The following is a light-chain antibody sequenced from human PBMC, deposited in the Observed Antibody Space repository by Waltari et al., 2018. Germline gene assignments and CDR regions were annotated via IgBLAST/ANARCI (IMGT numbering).Light chain of an antibody. V-gene: IGKV4-1*01. CDR1: QSIVLSSNGRSS. CDR2: WAS. CDR3: LQYYTNPHT. Sequence: IAMTQSPDSLPVSLGERATINCKSSQSIVLSSNGRSSLAWYQQRPGQSPTLLFSWASTWECGVPGRFCASGSGTDFTLTISGLQPEDVAVYYCLQYYTNPHTFGQGTKLEIK. J-gene: IGKJ2*01.